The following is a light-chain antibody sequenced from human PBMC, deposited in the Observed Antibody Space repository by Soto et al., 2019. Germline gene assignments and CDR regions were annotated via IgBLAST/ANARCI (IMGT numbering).Light chain of an antibody. V-gene: IGKV3-20*01. CDR3: QQYGSSSWT. Sequence: EIVMTHSPATLSVSRGEIATLSCRGSQSVSSSYLAWYQQKPGQAPRLLIYGASSRATGIPDRFSGSGSGTDFTLTISRLEPEDFAVCYCQQYGSSSWTFGQGTKVDIK. CDR2: GAS. J-gene: IGKJ1*01. CDR1: QSVSSSY.